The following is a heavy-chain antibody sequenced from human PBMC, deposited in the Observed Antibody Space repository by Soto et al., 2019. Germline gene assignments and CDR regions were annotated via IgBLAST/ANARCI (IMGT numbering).Heavy chain of an antibody. J-gene: IGHJ3*02. CDR1: GLPFGRYC. CDR3: ARVVRLLRPDDAFDI. D-gene: IGHD2-15*01. V-gene: IGHV3-30*19. Sequence: GGSLVPSCTAAGLPFGRYCMQWVRRAHGKGLEWVAVISYDGSNKYYADSVKGRFTISRDNSKNTLYLQMNSLRAEDTAVYYCARVVRLLRPDDAFDIWGQRPMVNVS. CDR2: ISYDGSNK.